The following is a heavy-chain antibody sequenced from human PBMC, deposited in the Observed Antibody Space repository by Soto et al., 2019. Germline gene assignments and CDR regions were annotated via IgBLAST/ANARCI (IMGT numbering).Heavy chain of an antibody. CDR1: GGTFSNYA. CDR3: ARPVEMATISRSYLFY. CDR2: IIPLFGTA. Sequence: ASVKVSCKASGGTFSNYAINWVRQAPGQGLEWMGGIIPLFGTANYAQKFQGRVTITADESTSTAYLDLSSLRSEDTAVYYCARPVEMATISRSYLFYWGQGTLVTVSS. D-gene: IGHD5-12*01. J-gene: IGHJ4*02. V-gene: IGHV1-69*13.